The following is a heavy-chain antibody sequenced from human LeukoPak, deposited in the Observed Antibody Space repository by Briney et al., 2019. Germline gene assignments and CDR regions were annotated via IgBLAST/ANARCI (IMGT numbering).Heavy chain of an antibody. J-gene: IGHJ4*02. V-gene: IGHV6-1*01. D-gene: IGHD3-16*01. Sequence: SQTLSLTCAISGDSVSTNNVAWNWIRQSPSRGLEWLGRTYYRSKWYNDYAVSVKSRLIINPDTSKNQFSLQLNSVTPDDTAVYYCAREDLGAAYFDFWGQGTLVTVSS. CDR1: GDSVSTNNVA. CDR3: AREDLGAAYFDF. CDR2: TYYRSKWYN.